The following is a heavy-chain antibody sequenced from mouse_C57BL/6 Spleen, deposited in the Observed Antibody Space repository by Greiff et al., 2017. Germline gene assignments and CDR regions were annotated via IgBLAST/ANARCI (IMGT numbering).Heavy chain of an antibody. D-gene: IGHD2-2*01. Sequence: EVKLQQSVAELVRPGASVKLSCKASGFNIKNTYMHWVKQRPEQGLEWIGRIDPANGNTKYAPKFQGKATITADTPSNTAYLQLSSLTSWDTAIYYFAPHGYDWNYFDCWGQGTTLTVSA. CDR3: APHGYDWNYFDC. CDR2: IDPANGNT. CDR1: GFNIKNTY. V-gene: IGHV14-3*01. J-gene: IGHJ2*01.